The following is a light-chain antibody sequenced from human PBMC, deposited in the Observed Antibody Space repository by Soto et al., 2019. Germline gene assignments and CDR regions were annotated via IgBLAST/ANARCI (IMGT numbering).Light chain of an antibody. Sequence: EIVLTQSPGTLSLSPGERATLSCRASQSVNSAYLAWYQQKHGQAPRLLIYGASNRAAGIPDRFSGSGSGTDVTLTISRLEPEDFAVYYCQQYADSPPRIIFGGGTKLELK. CDR2: GAS. CDR3: QQYADSPPRII. J-gene: IGKJ4*01. V-gene: IGKV3-20*01. CDR1: QSVNSAY.